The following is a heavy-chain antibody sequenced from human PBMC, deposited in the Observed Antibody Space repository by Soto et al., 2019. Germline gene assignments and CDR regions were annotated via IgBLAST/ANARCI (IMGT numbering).Heavy chain of an antibody. V-gene: IGHV1-69*12. D-gene: IGHD2-15*01. CDR3: ARHPGGRGYYYGMDV. CDR1: GGTFSSNA. Sequence: QVQLVQSGAEVKKPGSSVKVSCKASGGTFSSNAISWVRQAPGQGLEWMGGIIPIFGTANYAQKFQGRVTITADESTRPAHMELSSLRSEDTAVYYCARHPGGRGYYYGMDVWGQGTTVTVSS. CDR2: IIPIFGTA. J-gene: IGHJ6*02.